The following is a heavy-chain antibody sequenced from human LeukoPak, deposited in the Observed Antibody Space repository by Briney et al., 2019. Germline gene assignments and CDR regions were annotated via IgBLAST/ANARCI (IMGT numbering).Heavy chain of an antibody. D-gene: IGHD1-14*01. Sequence: PSETLSLTCTVSGGSISSGSYYWSWIRQPAGKGLEWIGRIYTSGSTNYNPSLKSRVTISVDTSKNQFSLKLSSVTAADTAVYYCARSTGGGLILFDYWGQGTLVTVSS. CDR2: IYTSGST. J-gene: IGHJ4*02. V-gene: IGHV4-61*02. CDR3: ARSTGGGLILFDY. CDR1: GGSISSGSYY.